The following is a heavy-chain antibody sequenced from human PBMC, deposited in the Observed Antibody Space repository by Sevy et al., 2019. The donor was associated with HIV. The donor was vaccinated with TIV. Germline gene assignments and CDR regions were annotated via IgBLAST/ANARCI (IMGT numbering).Heavy chain of an antibody. Sequence: SETLSLTCTVSGGSISSYYWSWIRQPPGKGLEWIGYIYYSGSTNYNPSLKSRVTISVDTSKNQFSLKLSSVTAADTAVYYCARSPDFDWWQTYYYYYMDVWGKGTTVTVSS. V-gene: IGHV4-59*01. D-gene: IGHD3-9*01. J-gene: IGHJ6*03. CDR3: ARSPDFDWWQTYYYYYMDV. CDR2: IYYSGST. CDR1: GGSISSYY.